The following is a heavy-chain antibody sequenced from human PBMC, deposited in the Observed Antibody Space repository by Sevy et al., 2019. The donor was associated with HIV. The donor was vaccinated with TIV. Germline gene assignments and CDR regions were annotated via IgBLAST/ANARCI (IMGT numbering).Heavy chain of an antibody. V-gene: IGHV3-23*01. CDR3: AKDFTLSGWYGNDWYFDL. D-gene: IGHD6-19*01. J-gene: IGHJ2*01. CDR1: GFTFSSYA. Sequence: GGSLRLSCAASGFTFSSYAMSWVRQAPGKGLEWVSAISGSGGSTYYADSVKDRFTISRDNSKNTLYLQMNSLRAEDTAVYYCAKDFTLSGWYGNDWYFDLWGRGTLVTVSS. CDR2: ISGSGGST.